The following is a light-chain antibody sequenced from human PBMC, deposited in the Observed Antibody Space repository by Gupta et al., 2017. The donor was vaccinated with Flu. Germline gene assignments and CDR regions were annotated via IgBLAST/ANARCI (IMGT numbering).Light chain of an antibody. CDR2: AAS. CDR3: HQLNSYPLT. CDR1: QGISSY. J-gene: IGKJ4*01. V-gene: IGKV1-9*01. Sequence: DIQLTQSPSFLSASVGDRVTITCRASQGISSYLAWYQQKPGKAPKLLIYAASTSQSAVPSTFSGSGSGTEFTLTIISLQPEDFATYYCHQLNSYPLTFGGGTKVEIK.